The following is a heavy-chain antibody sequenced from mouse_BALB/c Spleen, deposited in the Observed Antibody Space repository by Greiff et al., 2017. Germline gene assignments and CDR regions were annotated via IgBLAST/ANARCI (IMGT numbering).Heavy chain of an antibody. J-gene: IGHJ2*01. D-gene: IGHD1-1*01. CDR2: ISSGGSYT. CDR3: TRDLTTVGTFDY. CDR1: GFTFSSYT. Sequence: EVQVVESGGGLVKPGGSLKLSCAASGFTFSSYTMSWVRQTPEKRLEWVATISSGGSYTYYPDSVKGRFTISRDNAKNTLYLQMSSLKSEDTAMYYCTRDLTTVGTFDYWGQGTTLTVSS. V-gene: IGHV5-6-4*01.